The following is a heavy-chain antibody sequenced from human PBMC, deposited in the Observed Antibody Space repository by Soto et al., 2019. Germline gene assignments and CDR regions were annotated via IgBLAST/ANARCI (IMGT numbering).Heavy chain of an antibody. CDR2: MYYSGST. CDR1: GCSVNNYY. D-gene: IGHD5-12*01. CDR3: ARSGGMGYDN. J-gene: IGHJ4*02. V-gene: IGHV4-59*02. Sequence: SETLSLTCTFSGCSVNNYYWSWIRQPPGKGLEWIGYMYYSGSTDYNPSLRGRVTLSLDTSKNSFSLKMNSVIAADTAVYYCARSGGMGYDNWGQGTLVTVSS.